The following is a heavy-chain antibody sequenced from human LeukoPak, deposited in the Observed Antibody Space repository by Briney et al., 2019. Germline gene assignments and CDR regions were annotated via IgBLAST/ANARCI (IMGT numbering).Heavy chain of an antibody. V-gene: IGHV4-4*07. CDR3: ARSLFGGVVVYDY. CDR1: GGSISSYY. CDR2: ISTSGSP. D-gene: IGHD3-16*02. Sequence: SETLSLTCTVSGGSISSYYWNWIRQPAGKRLEWIGRISTSGSPNYNPSLKSRITMSLDTSKNQFSLKLNSVTAADTAVYSCARSLFGGVVVYDYWGLGTLVTVSS. J-gene: IGHJ4*02.